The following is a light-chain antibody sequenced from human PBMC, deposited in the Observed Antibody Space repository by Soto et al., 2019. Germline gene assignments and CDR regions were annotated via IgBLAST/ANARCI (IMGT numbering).Light chain of an antibody. Sequence: EIVLTQSPGTLSLSPGERATLSCRASQSINNRYLAWYQQKPGPAPSLLIYAASSTATGIADRFSGSGSGTDFLITISRLEHEVFAVYYWQQYRCSPGITFGPGTKVDIK. CDR1: QSINNRY. J-gene: IGKJ3*01. V-gene: IGKV3-20*01. CDR3: QQYRCSPGIT. CDR2: AAS.